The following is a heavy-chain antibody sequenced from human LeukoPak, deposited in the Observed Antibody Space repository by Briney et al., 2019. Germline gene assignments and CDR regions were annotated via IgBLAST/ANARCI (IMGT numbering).Heavy chain of an antibody. J-gene: IGHJ4*02. CDR1: GFTLSSYS. Sequence: GGSLRLSCAASGFTLSSYSMNWVRQAPGKGLEWVSSISSSSSYIYYADSVKGRFTISRDNAKNSLYLQMNSLRAEDTAVYYCARDTESYYDILTDWGQGTLVTVSS. CDR2: ISSSSSYI. V-gene: IGHV3-21*01. D-gene: IGHD3-9*01. CDR3: ARDTESYYDILTD.